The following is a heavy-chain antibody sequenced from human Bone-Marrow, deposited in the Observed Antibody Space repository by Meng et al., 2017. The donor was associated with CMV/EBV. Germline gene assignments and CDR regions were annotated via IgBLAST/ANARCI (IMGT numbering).Heavy chain of an antibody. CDR1: GFIFGDYA. CDR2: IRSNTYGWTA. J-gene: IGHJ4*02. Sequence: GESLKISCTASGFIFGDYAVTWVRQAPGKGLEWVGFIRSNTYGWTAEYAASVKGRFTISRDDSKSTAYLQMNSLKTEDTALYYCTRDLRPYYYDSSAFDYWGQGTLVTVSS. CDR3: TRDLRPYYYDSSAFDY. D-gene: IGHD3-22*01. V-gene: IGHV3-49*04.